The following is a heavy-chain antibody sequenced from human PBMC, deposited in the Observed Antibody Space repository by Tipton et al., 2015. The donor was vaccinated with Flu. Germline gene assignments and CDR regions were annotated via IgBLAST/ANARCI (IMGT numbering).Heavy chain of an antibody. J-gene: IGHJ4*02. CDR1: GFSFGDYA. CDR3: SRDETYHYDSSGYYPFEF. V-gene: IGHV3-49*04. Sequence: SLRLSCRTSGFSFGDYAISWVRQAPGKGLEWVGFIRGKAYGGTTEYAASVKGRFTISRDDSKTIAYLQMSSLKTEDTAVYYCSRDETYHYDSSGYYPFEFWGQGTLVTVSS. D-gene: IGHD3-22*01. CDR2: IRGKAYGGTT.